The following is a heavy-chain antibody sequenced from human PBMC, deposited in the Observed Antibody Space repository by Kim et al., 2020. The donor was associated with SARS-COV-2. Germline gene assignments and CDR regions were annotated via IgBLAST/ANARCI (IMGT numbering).Heavy chain of an antibody. CDR3: ARVGIAAAGGY. CDR2: T. D-gene: IGHD6-13*01. Sequence: TNYAHKFQGRVTMTRDTSISTAYMELSRLRSDDTAVYYCARVGIAAAGGYWGQGTLVTVSS. V-gene: IGHV1-2*02. J-gene: IGHJ4*02.